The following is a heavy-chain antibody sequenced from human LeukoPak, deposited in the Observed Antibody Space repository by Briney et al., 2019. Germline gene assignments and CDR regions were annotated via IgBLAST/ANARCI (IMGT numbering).Heavy chain of an antibody. D-gene: IGHD1/OR15-1a*01. J-gene: IGHJ5*02. CDR1: GGSISTYY. Sequence: SETLSLTCTVSGGSISTYYWSWIRQPAGKGLEWIGRIYTSGSTNYNPSLKSRVTMSVDTSKKQFSLKLSSVTAADTAVYYCARDQNPTTNNWFDPWGQGTLVTVSS. CDR3: ARDQNPTTNNWFDP. V-gene: IGHV4-4*07. CDR2: IYTSGST.